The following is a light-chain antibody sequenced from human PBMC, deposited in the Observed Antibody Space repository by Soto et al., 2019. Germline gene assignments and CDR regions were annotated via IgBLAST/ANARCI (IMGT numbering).Light chain of an antibody. J-gene: IGKJ5*01. Sequence: EIVLTQSPGTLALSPGERTTLFCRASQTVYSRYLAWYQQKPGQAPRLLIYGASSRATGIPDRFSGSGSGTDFTFTITRLEPEDFAAYYCQQYNNWPPITFGQGTRLEIK. CDR2: GAS. CDR3: QQYNNWPPIT. CDR1: QTVYSRY. V-gene: IGKV3-20*01.